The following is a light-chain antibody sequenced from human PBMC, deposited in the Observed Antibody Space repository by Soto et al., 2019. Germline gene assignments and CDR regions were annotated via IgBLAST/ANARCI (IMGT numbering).Light chain of an antibody. V-gene: IGKV1-5*01. CDR1: QSISTW. CDR2: DAS. CDR3: QQYNSYPYT. J-gene: IGKJ2*01. Sequence: DIQMTQSPSTVFASVGDGVTITCQASQSISTWLAWYQQKPGKAPNLLIYDASTLESGGPSGFSGSGSGTEFTLTISSLQPDDSATYHCQQYNSYPYTFGQGTKLEIK.